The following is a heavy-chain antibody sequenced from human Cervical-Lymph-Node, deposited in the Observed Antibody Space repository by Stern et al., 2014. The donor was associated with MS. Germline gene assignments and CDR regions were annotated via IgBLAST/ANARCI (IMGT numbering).Heavy chain of an antibody. V-gene: IGHV3-30*01. CDR2: ISYDGSDK. D-gene: IGHD4-17*01. Sequence: QEQLAHSGGGVVQPGRSLRLSCSASGFTFSYHAMYWVRQAPGNGLEWVGLISYDGSDKNDADSVKGRFTISRDNSRNTLYLQMNSLRVDDTAVYYCARGGAVTTSDYYLDYWGQGILVTVSS. J-gene: IGHJ4*02. CDR1: GFTFSYHA. CDR3: ARGGAVTTSDYYLDY.